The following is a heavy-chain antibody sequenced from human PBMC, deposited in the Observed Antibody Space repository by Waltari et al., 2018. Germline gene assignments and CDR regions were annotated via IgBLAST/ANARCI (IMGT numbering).Heavy chain of an antibody. CDR2: IDQSGRT. CDR1: GGSLSTYY. J-gene: IGHJ6*02. V-gene: IGHV4-34*01. D-gene: IGHD2-2*01. CDR3: ARPMWCSSTTCSGPMDV. Sequence: QVQLQQWGAGLLKPSETLSLTCAVYGGSLSTYYLSWIRQPPGKGLEWIGEIDQSGRTKYNPSLKSRVIISLDTSKNQFSLRLRSVTAADTAIYFCARPMWCSSTTCSGPMDVWGQGTTATVSS.